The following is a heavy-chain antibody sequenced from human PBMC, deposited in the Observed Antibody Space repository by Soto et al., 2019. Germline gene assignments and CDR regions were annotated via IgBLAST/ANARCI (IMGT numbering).Heavy chain of an antibody. J-gene: IGHJ4*02. CDR2: IFVSSSPI. Sequence: EVQLVESGGGSVQPGGSLRLSCVVSGFTFSDYSMVWVRQAPGKGLEWVSYIFVSSSPIYYADSVKGRFTVSRDNSQNSLFLLMNSLRAEDTAVYYCARDKDGAFDYWGQGTLVTVSS. D-gene: IGHD3-10*01. V-gene: IGHV3-48*04. CDR3: ARDKDGAFDY. CDR1: GFTFSDYS.